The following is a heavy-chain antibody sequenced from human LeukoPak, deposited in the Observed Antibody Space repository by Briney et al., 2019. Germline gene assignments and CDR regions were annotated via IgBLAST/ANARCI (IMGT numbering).Heavy chain of an antibody. D-gene: IGHD6-19*01. CDR3: ARGVRIAVAGYIDY. V-gene: IGHV3-74*01. CDR1: GFTFSSYW. J-gene: IGHJ4*02. Sequence: GGSLRLSCAASGFTFSSYWMHWVRQAPGKGLVWVSRINLDGSSTNYADSVKGRFTISRDNSKNTLYLQMNSLRAEDTAVYYCARGVRIAVAGYIDYWGQGTLVTVSS. CDR2: INLDGSST.